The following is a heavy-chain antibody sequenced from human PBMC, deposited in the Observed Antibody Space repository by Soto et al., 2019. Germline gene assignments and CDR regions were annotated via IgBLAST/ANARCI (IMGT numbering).Heavy chain of an antibody. D-gene: IGHD2-2*01. CDR1: GASIGTSSAF. CDR2: VYQSGTT. CDR3: ARQPESTSYFDY. V-gene: IGHV4-39*01. J-gene: IGHJ4*02. Sequence: PSXTLSLTCSVSGASIGTSSAFWVWIRQAPGKGLEWIGNVYQSGTTRLNPSLKSRVSIFVDRSKNQFSLELNSATAADRAVYYCARQPESTSYFDYWGQGILVTVSS.